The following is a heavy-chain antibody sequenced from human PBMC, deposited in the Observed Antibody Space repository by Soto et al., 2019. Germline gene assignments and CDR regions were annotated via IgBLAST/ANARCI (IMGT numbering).Heavy chain of an antibody. CDR2: ISGSGGST. CDR1: GFTFSSYA. Sequence: GGSLRLSCAASGFTFSSYAMSWVRQAPGKGLEWVSAISGSGGSTYYADSVKGRFTISRDNSKNTLYLQMNSLRAEDTAVYYCAKDRPLFDYSGYGSSTVYWGQGTPVTVSS. CDR3: AKDRPLFDYSGYGSSTVY. D-gene: IGHD5-12*01. J-gene: IGHJ1*01. V-gene: IGHV3-23*01.